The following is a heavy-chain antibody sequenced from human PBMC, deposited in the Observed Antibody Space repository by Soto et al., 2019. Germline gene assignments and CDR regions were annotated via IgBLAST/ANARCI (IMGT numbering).Heavy chain of an antibody. CDR2: IIPIFGTA. CDR1: GGTFSSYA. CDR3: ARSRRIAVAGIVSYGMDV. D-gene: IGHD6-19*01. Sequence: QVQLVQSGAEVKKPGSSVKVSCKASGGTFSSYAISWVRQAPGQGLEWMGGIIPIFGTANYAQKFQGRVTITADESTSTGYMELSSLRSEATAVYYCARSRRIAVAGIVSYGMDVWGQGTTVTVSS. J-gene: IGHJ6*02. V-gene: IGHV1-69*01.